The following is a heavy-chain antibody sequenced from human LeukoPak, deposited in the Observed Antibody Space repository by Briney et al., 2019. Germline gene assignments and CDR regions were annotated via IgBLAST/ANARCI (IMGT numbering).Heavy chain of an antibody. CDR3: ARGGFYGDPASKYYYYGMDV. D-gene: IGHD4-17*01. CDR2: IIPIFGTA. Sequence: GASVKVSCKASGGTFSSYAISWVRQAPGQGLEWMGGIIPIFGTANYAQKFQGRVTITADESTSTAYMELSSLRSEDTAVYYRARGGFYGDPASKYYYYGMDVWGKGTTVTVSS. CDR1: GGTFSSYA. J-gene: IGHJ6*04. V-gene: IGHV1-69*13.